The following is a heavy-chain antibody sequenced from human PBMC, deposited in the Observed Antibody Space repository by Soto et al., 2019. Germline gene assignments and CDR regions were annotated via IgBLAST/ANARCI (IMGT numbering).Heavy chain of an antibody. CDR3: ARESEDLTSNFDY. Sequence: LRLSCAASGFTYTRYSMNWVRQAPGKGLEWVSSISSTTNYIYYGDSMKGRFTISRDNAKNSLYLEMNSLRAEDTAVYYCARESEDLTSNFDYWGQGTLVTVSS. CDR1: GFTYTRYS. CDR2: ISSTTNYI. J-gene: IGHJ4*02. V-gene: IGHV3-21*06.